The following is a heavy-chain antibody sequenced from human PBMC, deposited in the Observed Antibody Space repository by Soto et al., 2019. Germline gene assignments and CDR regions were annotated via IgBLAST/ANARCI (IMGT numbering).Heavy chain of an antibody. J-gene: IGHJ4*02. D-gene: IGHD2-2*01. CDR2: IYYSGRT. V-gene: IGHV4-39*01. CDR3: ARLFPRVVPAAIYFDY. Sequence: SETLSLTCTVSGGSISSSSYYWGWIRQPPGKGLEWIASIYYSGRTYHNPSLRSRVTISVDTSKNQFSLKLSSVTAADTAVYYCARLFPRVVPAAIYFDYWGQGTPVTVSS. CDR1: GGSISSSSYY.